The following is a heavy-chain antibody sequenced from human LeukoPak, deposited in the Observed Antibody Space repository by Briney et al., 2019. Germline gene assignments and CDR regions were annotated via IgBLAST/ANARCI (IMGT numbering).Heavy chain of an antibody. CDR1: GGSISTNFYY. J-gene: IGHJ4*02. CDR2: MYYSGNT. V-gene: IGHV4-39*01. Sequence: PSETLSLTCSVSGGSISTNFYYWGWIRQPPGKGLEWIGSMYYSGNTYYSPSLEGRVTTSADTSKNQFFLKLSSVTAADTAVYYCARRGDYWGRGTPVTVSS. CDR3: ARRGDY. D-gene: IGHD3-16*01.